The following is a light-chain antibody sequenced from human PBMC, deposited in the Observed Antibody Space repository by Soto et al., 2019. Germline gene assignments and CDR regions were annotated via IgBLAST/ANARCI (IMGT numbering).Light chain of an antibody. Sequence: AIRMTQSPSSFSASPGDRVTITCRASQDISNFLAWYQQKPGKAPKLLIYGASTLQSGVPSKFSGSGSRTDFTLTISCLQSEDFATYYCQQYSNNPRTFGQGTKVELK. V-gene: IGKV1-8*01. J-gene: IGKJ1*01. CDR1: QDISNF. CDR2: GAS. CDR3: QQYSNNPRT.